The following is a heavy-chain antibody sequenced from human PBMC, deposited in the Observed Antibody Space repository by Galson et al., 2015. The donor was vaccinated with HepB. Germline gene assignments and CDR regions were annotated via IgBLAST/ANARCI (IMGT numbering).Heavy chain of an antibody. CDR3: ARVRQWLVNYYYYYGMDV. V-gene: IGHV3-66*01. J-gene: IGHJ6*02. D-gene: IGHD6-19*01. CDR2: IYSGGST. Sequence: SLRLSCAASGFTVSSNYMSWVRQAPGKGLEWVSVIYSGGSTYYADSVKGRFTISRDNSKNTLYLQMNSLRAEGTAVYYCARVRQWLVNYYYYYGMDVWGQGTTVTVSS. CDR1: GFTVSSNY.